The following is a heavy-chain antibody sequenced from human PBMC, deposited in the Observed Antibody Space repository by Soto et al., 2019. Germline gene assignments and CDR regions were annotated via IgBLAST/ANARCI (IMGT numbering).Heavy chain of an antibody. J-gene: IGHJ4*02. CDR3: ANAPSYFVY. V-gene: IGHV3-23*01. Sequence: EVQLLESGGGLVQPGGSLRLSCAASGFTFSSYAMSWVRQAPGKGLEWVSAISGSGGSTYYADSVKGRFTISRDNSKNTLYLRMNRLRAEATAVYYCANAPSYFVYWGQGTLVTVSS. CDR1: GFTFSSYA. CDR2: ISGSGGST.